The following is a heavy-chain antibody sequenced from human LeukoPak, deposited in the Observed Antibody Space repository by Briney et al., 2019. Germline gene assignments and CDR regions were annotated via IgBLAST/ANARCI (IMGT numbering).Heavy chain of an antibody. J-gene: IGHJ4*02. Sequence: GGSLRLSCAASGFTFSSYSMNWVRQAPGKGLEWVSSISSSSSYIYYADSVKGRFTISRDNAKNSLYLQMNSLRAEDTAVYYCARDLGRGYSSSWYPLPYWGQGTLVTVSS. CDR1: GFTFSSYS. V-gene: IGHV3-21*01. D-gene: IGHD6-13*01. CDR2: ISSSSSYI. CDR3: ARDLGRGYSSSWYPLPY.